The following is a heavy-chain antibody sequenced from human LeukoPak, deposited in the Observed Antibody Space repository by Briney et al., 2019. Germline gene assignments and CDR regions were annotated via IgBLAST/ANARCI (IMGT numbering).Heavy chain of an antibody. CDR2: MNPKSGNT. CDR3: AWRDGYSFDF. D-gene: IGHD5-24*01. Sequence: ASVTVSCRTSGYTFTTHDINWVRQATGPALEWMGWMNPKSGNTGYAQKFQGRVTMTRNTSISTAYMELSSLRSEDTAVCYCAWRDGYSFDFWGQGTLVTVSS. J-gene: IGHJ4*02. V-gene: IGHV1-8*01. CDR1: GYTFTTHD.